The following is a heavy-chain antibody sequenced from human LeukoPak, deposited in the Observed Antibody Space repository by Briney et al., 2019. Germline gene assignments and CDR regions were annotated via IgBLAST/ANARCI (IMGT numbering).Heavy chain of an antibody. CDR1: GFSFSTYA. V-gene: IGHV3-23*01. J-gene: IGHJ4*02. Sequence: GGSLRLSCAAFGFSFSTYAMTWVRQAPGKGLEWVSTITNSGGSTYYADSVKGRFTISRVNSKNSLYLQMNSLRAEDTAVYYCARETSGSHWGQGTLVTVSS. CDR3: ARETSGSH. CDR2: ITNSGGST. D-gene: IGHD1-26*01.